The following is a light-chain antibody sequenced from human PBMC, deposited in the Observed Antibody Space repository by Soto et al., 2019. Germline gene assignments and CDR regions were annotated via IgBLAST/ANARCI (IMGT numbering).Light chain of an antibody. Sequence: EIVMTQSPATLAVSPGERATLSCRASQSVSSNLAWYQQKPGQAPRLLIYGASTRATGIPARFSGSGSGTEFTLTISSLQSEDIATYFCQQYDNVPWTFGQGTRVEIK. V-gene: IGKV3-15*01. J-gene: IGKJ1*01. CDR3: QQYDNVPWT. CDR1: QSVSSN. CDR2: GAS.